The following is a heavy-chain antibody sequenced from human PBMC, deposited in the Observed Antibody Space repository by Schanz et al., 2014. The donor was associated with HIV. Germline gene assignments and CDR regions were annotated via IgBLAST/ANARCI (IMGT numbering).Heavy chain of an antibody. CDR2: VIGSGVRT. Sequence: VQLVESGGGVVQPGRSLRLSCAASGFNFNNYAMTWVRQAPGRGLEWVSTVIGSGVRTIYADSVKGRFTISRDNSKNTLSLHMNSLRVEDTAVYYCAKAKGSYSATTFYFDFWGQGTLVTVSS. J-gene: IGHJ4*02. D-gene: IGHD1-26*01. CDR1: GFNFNNYA. CDR3: AKAKGSYSATTFYFDF. V-gene: IGHV3-23*04.